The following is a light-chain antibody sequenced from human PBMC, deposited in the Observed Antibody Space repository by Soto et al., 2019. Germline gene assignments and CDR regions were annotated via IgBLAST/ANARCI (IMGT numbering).Light chain of an antibody. Sequence: DIVLTQSPDTLSLSPGERATLSCRASQSVNNRYVAWYQQMPGQAPRLLIFGASSRATGIPDRFSGSGSGTDFTLTISRLEPEDFAVYYCQQHGRSPGVTFGGGTKVEIK. CDR2: GAS. V-gene: IGKV3-20*01. CDR3: QQHGRSPGVT. CDR1: QSVNNRY. J-gene: IGKJ4*01.